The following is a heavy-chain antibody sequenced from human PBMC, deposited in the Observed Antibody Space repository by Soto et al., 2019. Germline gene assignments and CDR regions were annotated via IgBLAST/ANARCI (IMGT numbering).Heavy chain of an antibody. CDR3: ARDQRFWQWLPMNWFDP. J-gene: IGHJ5*02. D-gene: IGHD6-19*01. CDR2: TYYRSKWYN. Sequence: SQTLSLTCAISGDSVSSNSAAWNCIRQSPSRGLEWLGRTYYRSKWYNDYAVSVKSRITINPDTSKNQFSLQLNSVTPEDTAVYYCARDQRFWQWLPMNWFDPWGQGTLVTVSS. CDR1: GDSVSSNSAA. V-gene: IGHV6-1*01.